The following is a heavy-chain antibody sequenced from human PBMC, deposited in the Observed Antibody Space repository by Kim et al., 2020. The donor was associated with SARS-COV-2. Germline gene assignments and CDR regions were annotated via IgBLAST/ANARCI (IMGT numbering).Heavy chain of an antibody. CDR2: ITSDGIT. V-gene: IGHV3-23*01. J-gene: IGHJ4*02. Sequence: GGSLRLSCAASGLTFGIYVVAWVRQAPGKGLEWVSGITSDGITSYIDSVKGRFTISRDNSKNTMYLQMNNLRADDTALYFCARNVTYCSQGTLVTVSP. CDR1: GLTFGIYV. CDR3: ARNVTY. D-gene: IGHD1-1*01.